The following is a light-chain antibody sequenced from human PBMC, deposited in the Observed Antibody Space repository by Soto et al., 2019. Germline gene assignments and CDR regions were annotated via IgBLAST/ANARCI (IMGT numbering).Light chain of an antibody. CDR1: QSVSSNY. CDR2: SAS. J-gene: IGKJ3*01. V-gene: IGKV3-20*01. CDR3: QQYVGSPFT. Sequence: EIVLTQVPGTLSLSPGERATLSCRTSQSVSSNYLAWYQHKPGQPPRLLIYSASSRATGIPDRFSGSGSGTDFTLTISRLEPEDFAVYYCQQYVGSPFTFGPGTKVDIK.